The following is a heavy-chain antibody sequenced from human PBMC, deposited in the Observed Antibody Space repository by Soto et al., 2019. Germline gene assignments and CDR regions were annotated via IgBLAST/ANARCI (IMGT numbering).Heavy chain of an antibody. V-gene: IGHV4-39*01. CDR3: ARHNGPLYVCYYYDMGV. CDR1: GDSITSSCHY. J-gene: IGHJ6*04. CDR2: IYYAGNT. D-gene: IGHD3-16*01. Sequence: SETLSLTCTVSGDSITSSCHYWGWISQPPGQDLESIANIYYAGNTYYNPSLKSRVTISLDTSKNQLSLRLNSVAAADAAVYYCARHNGPLYVCYYYDMGVWGKGTTVTVSS.